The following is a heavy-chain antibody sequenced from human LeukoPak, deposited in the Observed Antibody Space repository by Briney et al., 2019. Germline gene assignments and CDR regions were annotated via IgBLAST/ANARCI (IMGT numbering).Heavy chain of an antibody. CDR3: AKDTVGITMVRGVMHY. V-gene: IGHV3-23*01. Sequence: PAGGSLRLSCAASGFTFSSYEMNWVRQAPGKGLEWVSAISGSGGSTYYADSVKGRFTISRDNSKNTLYLQMNSLRAEDTAVYYCAKDTVGITMVRGVMHYWGQGTLVTVSS. CDR2: ISGSGGST. CDR1: GFTFSSYE. D-gene: IGHD3-10*01. J-gene: IGHJ4*02.